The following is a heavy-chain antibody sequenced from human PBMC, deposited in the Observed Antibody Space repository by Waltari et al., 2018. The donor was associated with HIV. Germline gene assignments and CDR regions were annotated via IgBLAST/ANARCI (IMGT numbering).Heavy chain of an antibody. V-gene: IGHV3-49*03. J-gene: IGHJ4*02. D-gene: IGHD1-26*01. CDR2: IRGKAYGGTT. Sequence: EVQLVESGGGLVQPGRSLRLSCSVSGFTFSDYAISWFRQAPGKGLEWVGLIRGKAYGGTTEYAASLKGRFTISRDDSKSVAYLQLNSLKIADTATYFCTSGREMLRFYFDYWGQGILVSVSS. CDR1: GFTFSDYA. CDR3: TSGREMLRFYFDY.